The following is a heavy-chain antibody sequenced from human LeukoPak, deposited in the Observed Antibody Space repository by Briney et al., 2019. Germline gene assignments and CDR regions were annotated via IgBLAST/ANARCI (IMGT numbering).Heavy chain of an antibody. Sequence: SETLSLTCTVSGGSISSSSYYWGWIRQPPGKGLEWIGSIYYSGSTYYNPSLKGRVTISVDTSKNQFSLKLSSVTAADTAVYYCARTTYSSGWEVDYWGQGTLVTVSS. CDR2: IYYSGST. CDR3: ARTTYSSGWEVDY. J-gene: IGHJ4*02. V-gene: IGHV4-39*01. CDR1: GGSISSSSYY. D-gene: IGHD6-19*01.